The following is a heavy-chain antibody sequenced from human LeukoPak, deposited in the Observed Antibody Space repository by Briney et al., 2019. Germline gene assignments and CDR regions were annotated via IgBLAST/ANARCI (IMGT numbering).Heavy chain of an antibody. D-gene: IGHD6-19*01. CDR3: ARGGYSSGPDV. Sequence: ASVKVSCKASGYTFINYVMHWVRQAPGQRLEWMGWINPGNGNTKYPQKFRGRVTITRDTSASTAYMDLSSLRSEDTAVYYCARGGYSSGPDVWGQGTSVTVSS. CDR1: GYTFINYV. V-gene: IGHV1-3*01. CDR2: INPGNGNT. J-gene: IGHJ6*02.